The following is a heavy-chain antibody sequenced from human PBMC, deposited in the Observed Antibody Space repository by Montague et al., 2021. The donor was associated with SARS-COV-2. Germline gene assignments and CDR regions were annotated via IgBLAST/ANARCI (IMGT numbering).Heavy chain of an antibody. J-gene: IGHJ4*02. D-gene: IGHD3-22*01. CDR3: AREDGWLSRGSYYFDY. CDR1: GGSISSSSYY. Sequence: SETLSLTCTVSGGSISSSSYYWGWIRQPPGKGLEWIGSIYYSGSTYYNPSLKSRVTISVDTSKNQFSLKLGSVTAADTAVYYCAREDGWLSRGSYYFDYWGQGTLVTVSS. CDR2: IYYSGST. V-gene: IGHV4-39*07.